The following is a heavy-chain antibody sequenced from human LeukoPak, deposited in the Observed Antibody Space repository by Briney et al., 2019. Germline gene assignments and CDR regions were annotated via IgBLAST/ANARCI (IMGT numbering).Heavy chain of an antibody. J-gene: IGHJ4*02. CDR1: GFTFSGYE. CDR2: ITSSGHTT. Sequence: GGSLRLSCAVSGFTFSGYEMNWVRQAPGKGLEWVSNITSSGHTTYYADSVKGRFTISRDNAKNSLYLQMHSLRAEDTAVCYCARGGTGAYDYWGQGTLVTVSS. CDR3: ARGGTGAYDY. D-gene: IGHD2-8*02. V-gene: IGHV3-48*03.